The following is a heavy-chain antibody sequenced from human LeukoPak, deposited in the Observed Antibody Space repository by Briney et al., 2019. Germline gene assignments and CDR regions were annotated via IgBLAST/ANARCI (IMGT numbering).Heavy chain of an antibody. CDR1: GGSFSGYY. CDR2: INHSGST. V-gene: IGHV4-34*01. CDR3: ARQPTMVRGVADFDY. Sequence: SETLSLTCAVYGGSFSGYYWSWIRQPPGKGLEWIGEINHSGSTNYNPSLKSRVTISVDTSKNQFSLKLSSVTATDTAVYYCARQPTMVRGVADFDYWGQGTLVTVSS. D-gene: IGHD3-10*01. J-gene: IGHJ4*02.